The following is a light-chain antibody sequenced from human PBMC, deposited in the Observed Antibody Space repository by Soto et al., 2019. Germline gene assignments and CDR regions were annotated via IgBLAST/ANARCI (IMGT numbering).Light chain of an antibody. CDR1: QSISSW. Sequence: DIQMTQSPSTLSASVGDRVTITCRASQSISSWLAWYQQKPGKAPKLLIYDASSLESGVPSRFSGSGSGTEFTLTIRSMQTADFANYYCQQYNSYSGTFGQGTKVDIK. CDR2: DAS. V-gene: IGKV1-5*01. CDR3: QQYNSYSGT. J-gene: IGKJ1*01.